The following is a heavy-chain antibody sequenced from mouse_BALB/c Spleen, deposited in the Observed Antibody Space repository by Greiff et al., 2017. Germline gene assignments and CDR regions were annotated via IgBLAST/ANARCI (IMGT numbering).Heavy chain of an antibody. CDR1: GFSLTSYD. CDR3: VRDPLYGGFDY. CDR2: IWTGGGT. V-gene: IGHV2-9-2*01. Sequence: VKLMESGPGLVAPSQSLSITCTVSGFSLTSYDISWIRQPPGKGLEWLGVIWTGGGTNYNSAFMSRLSISKDNSKSQVFLKMNSLQTDDTAIYYCVRDPLYGGFDYWGQGTTLTVSS. D-gene: IGHD1-1*02. J-gene: IGHJ2*01.